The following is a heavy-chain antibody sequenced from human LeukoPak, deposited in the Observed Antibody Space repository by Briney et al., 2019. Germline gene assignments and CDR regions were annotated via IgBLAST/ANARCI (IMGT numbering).Heavy chain of an antibody. V-gene: IGHV5-51*01. Sequence: GESLKISCKGSGYSFTSYWIGWVRPVPGKGLECMGIIYPGDSDTRYSPSFQGQVTISADKSISTAYLQWSSLKASDTAMYYCARHPAARDFDYWGQGTLVTVSS. J-gene: IGHJ4*02. CDR1: GYSFTSYW. CDR2: IYPGDSDT. CDR3: ARHPAARDFDY. D-gene: IGHD6-6*01.